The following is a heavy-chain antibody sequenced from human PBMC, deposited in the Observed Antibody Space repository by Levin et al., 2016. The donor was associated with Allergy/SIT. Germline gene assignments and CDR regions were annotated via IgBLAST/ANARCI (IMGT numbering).Heavy chain of an antibody. D-gene: IGHD5-18*01. Sequence: RQAPGKGLEWIGEINHSGSTNYNPSLKSRVTISVDTSKNQFSLKLSSVTAADTAVYYCARLYGYRDYWGQGTLVTVSS. J-gene: IGHJ4*02. CDR2: INHSGST. V-gene: IGHV4-34*01. CDR3: ARLYGYRDY.